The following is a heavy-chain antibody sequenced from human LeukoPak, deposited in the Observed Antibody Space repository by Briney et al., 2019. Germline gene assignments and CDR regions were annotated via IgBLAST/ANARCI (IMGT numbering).Heavy chain of an antibody. J-gene: IGHJ6*03. CDR1: GFTFSSYN. D-gene: IGHD2/OR15-2a*01. V-gene: IGHV3-21*01. CDR3: AKDSRLLYMDV. Sequence: GGSLRLSCAASGFTFSSYNMNWVRQTPGKGLEWVSSITSSSTYTFYADSVKGRFTISRDNARNSLYLQMNSLRAEDTAVYYCAKDSRLLYMDVWGKGTTVTISS. CDR2: ITSSSTYT.